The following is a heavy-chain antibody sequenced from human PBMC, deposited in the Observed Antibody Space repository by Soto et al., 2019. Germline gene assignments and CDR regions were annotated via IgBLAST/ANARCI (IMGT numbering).Heavy chain of an antibody. V-gene: IGHV3-15*01. CDR3: TRTSGDSVVVPAEATIDY. CDR1: GFTFSNAW. D-gene: IGHD2-2*01. Sequence: EVQLVESGGGLVKPGGSLRLSCAASGFTFSNAWMSWVRQAPGKGREWVGRIKSKTDGGTTDYAAPVKGRFTISRDDSKNTRYLQMTSLKTEDTAVYYCTRTSGDSVVVPAEATIDYWGQGTLVTVSS. J-gene: IGHJ4*02. CDR2: IKSKTDGGTT.